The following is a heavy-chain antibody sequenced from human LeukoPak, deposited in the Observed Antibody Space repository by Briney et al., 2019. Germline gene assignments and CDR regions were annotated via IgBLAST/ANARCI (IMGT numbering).Heavy chain of an antibody. J-gene: IGHJ3*02. CDR3: ARHLEYVADGFDM. CDR2: IYISGNT. D-gene: IGHD3-3*01. CDR1: GVSIRSYY. V-gene: IGHV4-4*09. Sequence: SETLSLTCTVSGVSIRSYYWSWIRQPPGKGLEWIGYIYISGNTNYDPSLRSRVTMSGDTSKNQVSLKVRSVTAADTAVYFCARHLEYVADGFDMWGQGSMITVSS.